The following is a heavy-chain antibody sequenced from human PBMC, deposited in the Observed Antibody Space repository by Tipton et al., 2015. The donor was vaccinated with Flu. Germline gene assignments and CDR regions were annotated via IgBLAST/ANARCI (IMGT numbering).Heavy chain of an antibody. CDR2: ISYSGSS. V-gene: IGHV4-59*08. CDR3: ARHGGITMVQGVLHAFDI. D-gene: IGHD3-10*01. CDR1: GGSISSYS. Sequence: TLSLTCTVSGGSISSYSWSWIRQPPGKGLEWIGYISYSGSSNYNPSLKSRVSISEDTPKNQFSLKLSSVIAADTAVYYCARHGGITMVQGVLHAFDIWGQGTMVTVSS. J-gene: IGHJ3*02.